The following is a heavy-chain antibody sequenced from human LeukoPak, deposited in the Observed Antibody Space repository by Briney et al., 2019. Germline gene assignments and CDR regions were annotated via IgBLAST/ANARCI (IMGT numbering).Heavy chain of an antibody. CDR3: ARAVGYCSDTACYLGY. V-gene: IGHV7-4-1*02. J-gene: IGHJ4*02. CDR1: GYTFTNYA. Sequence: ASVEVSCKASGYTFTNYAMNWVRQAPGQGLEWMGWINTKTGNPTYAQGFTGRVVSSLDTSVSTAYLQISSLKAEDTAVYYCARAVGYCSDTACYLGYWGQGTLVTVSS. CDR2: INTKTGNP. D-gene: IGHD2-2*01.